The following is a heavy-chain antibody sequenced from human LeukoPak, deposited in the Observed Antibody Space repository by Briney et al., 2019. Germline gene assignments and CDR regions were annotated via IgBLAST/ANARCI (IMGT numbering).Heavy chain of an antibody. CDR2: IYYSGST. CDR1: GGSISSYY. Sequence: SETLSLTCTVSGGSISSYYWSWIRQPPGKGLEWIGYIYYSGSTNYNPSLKSRATISVDTSKNQFSLKLSSVTAADTAVYYCARRGDSSALWPFDIWGQGTMVTVSS. J-gene: IGHJ3*02. V-gene: IGHV4-59*08. CDR3: ARRGDSSALWPFDI. D-gene: IGHD3-22*01.